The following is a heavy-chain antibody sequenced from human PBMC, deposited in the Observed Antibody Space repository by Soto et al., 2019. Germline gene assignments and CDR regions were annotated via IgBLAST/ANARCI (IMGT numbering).Heavy chain of an antibody. J-gene: IGHJ6*02. Sequence: VQLVESGGGVVQPGRSLRLSCAASGFTFSSYAMHWVRQAPGKGLEWVAVISYDGSNKYYADSVKGRFTISRDNSKNTLYLQMNSLRDEDTAVYYCARDSPNYYDSSGYPPGGMDVWCQGTTVTVSS. CDR3: ARDSPNYYDSSGYPPGGMDV. V-gene: IGHV3-30-3*01. CDR1: GFTFSSYA. CDR2: ISYDGSNK. D-gene: IGHD3-22*01.